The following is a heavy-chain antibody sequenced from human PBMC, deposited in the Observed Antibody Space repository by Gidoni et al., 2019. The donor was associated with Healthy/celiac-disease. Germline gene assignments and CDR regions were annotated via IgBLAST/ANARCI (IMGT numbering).Heavy chain of an antibody. V-gene: IGHV1-24*01. CDR3: ATGVRCLENYGMDV. D-gene: IGHD3-3*01. Sequence: QVKLVQSGAAVKKPGASVKVSCKVSGYTLTDLSMHWVRQAPGKGLEWLGGFDPEDGETIYAQKFQGRVTRTEDTSTDTAYRELSSLRSEDTAVYYCATGVRCLENYGMDVWGQGTTVTVSS. J-gene: IGHJ6*02. CDR1: GYTLTDLS. CDR2: FDPEDGET.